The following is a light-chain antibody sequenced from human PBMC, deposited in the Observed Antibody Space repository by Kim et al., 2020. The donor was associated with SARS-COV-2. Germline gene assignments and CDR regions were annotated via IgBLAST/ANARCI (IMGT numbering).Light chain of an antibody. CDR2: RNN. J-gene: IGLJ2*01. Sequence: GQRVTICGSGSRSNFGYNTVNWYQQFPGTAPNLLIYRNNHRPSGVPDRFSGSKSGTSVSLAISGLQSEDEADYYCAAWDDSVDAVVFGGGTQLTVL. V-gene: IGLV1-44*01. CDR1: RSNFGYNT. CDR3: AAWDDSVDAVV.